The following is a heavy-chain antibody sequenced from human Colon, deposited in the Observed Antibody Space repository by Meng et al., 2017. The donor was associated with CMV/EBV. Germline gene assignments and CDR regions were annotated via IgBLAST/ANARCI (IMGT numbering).Heavy chain of an antibody. D-gene: IGHD2-2*01. J-gene: IGHJ6*02. CDR2: IFPGDSDT. CDR1: GYISTTYW. CDR3: VRPIVVDRGGYNGMDV. V-gene: IGHV5-51*01. Sequence: GESLKISCKASGYISTTYWIAWARQMPGKGPEWVGMIFPGDSDTTYSSSFQGQVTFSVDHSISTAYLQWNSLKASDTAVYYCVRPIVVDRGGYNGMDVWGQGTTVTVSS.